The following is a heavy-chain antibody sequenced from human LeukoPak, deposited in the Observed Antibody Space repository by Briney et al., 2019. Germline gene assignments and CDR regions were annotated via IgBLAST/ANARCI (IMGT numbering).Heavy chain of an antibody. Sequence: GGSLRLSCAASGFTFSTYAMNWVRQAPGKGLEWVSVISGSGGNTYYADSVKGRFTISRDNSKNTLYLQMNSLRAEDTAVYYRAKDGSTSWYYWGQGTLVTVSS. D-gene: IGHD6-13*01. CDR2: ISGSGGNT. CDR3: AKDGSTSWYY. CDR1: GFTFSTYA. J-gene: IGHJ4*02. V-gene: IGHV3-23*01.